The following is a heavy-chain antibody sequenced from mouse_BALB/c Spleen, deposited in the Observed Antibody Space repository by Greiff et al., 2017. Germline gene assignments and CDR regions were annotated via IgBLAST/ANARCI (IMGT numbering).Heavy chain of an antibody. CDR3: ARGDYAMDY. J-gene: IGHJ4*01. CDR1: GYTFTEYT. CDR2: ICPINGGT. V-gene: IGHV1-18*01. Sequence: EVQLQQSGPELVKPGASVKISCKTSGYTFTEYTMDWVKQSHGKGLEWIGGICPINGGTNYNQKFKGKATFTVDKSSSTAYMELRSLTSEDSAVYYCARGDYAMDYWGQGTSVTVSS.